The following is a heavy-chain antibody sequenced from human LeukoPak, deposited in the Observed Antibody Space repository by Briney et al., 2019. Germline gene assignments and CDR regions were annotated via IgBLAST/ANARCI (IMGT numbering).Heavy chain of an antibody. CDR2: INHSGST. CDR3: ARGRWELEDAFDI. D-gene: IGHD1-26*01. Sequence: SETLSLTCAVYGGSFSGYYWSWIRQPPGKGVEWIGEINHSGSTNYNPSLKSRVTISVDTSKNQFSLKLSSVTAADTAVYYCARGRWELEDAFDIWGQGTMVTVSS. CDR1: GGSFSGYY. J-gene: IGHJ3*02. V-gene: IGHV4-34*01.